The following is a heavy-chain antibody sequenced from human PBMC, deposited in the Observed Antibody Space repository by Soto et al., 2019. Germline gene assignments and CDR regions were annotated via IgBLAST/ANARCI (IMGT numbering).Heavy chain of an antibody. D-gene: IGHD5-12*01. CDR2: IAYTGIT. J-gene: IGHJ4*02. Sequence: QVHLQESGPGLLKPSETLSLTCGVSGGPIRSYYLSWVRQAPGKGLEWIAYIAYTGITGYNPALRSRVTISGDTSQNLFSLKMTSVTAADTVVYYCAREGFSGYEALDYWGQGILVTVSS. CDR1: GGPIRSYY. V-gene: IGHV4-59*01. CDR3: AREGFSGYEALDY.